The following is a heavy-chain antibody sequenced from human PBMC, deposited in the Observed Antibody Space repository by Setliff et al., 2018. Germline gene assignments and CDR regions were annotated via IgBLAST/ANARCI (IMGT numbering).Heavy chain of an antibody. Sequence: GGSLRLSCAASGFTFSNYGMTWVRQAPGKGLEWISYISTSGSTIYYADSVKGRFTISRENAKNSFYLQMNSLTAGDTAVYYCARTYCSDTSCYDYYYYMDVWGKGTTVTVSS. CDR2: ISTSGSTI. D-gene: IGHD2-2*01. V-gene: IGHV3-48*01. J-gene: IGHJ6*03. CDR3: ARTYCSDTSCYDYYYYMDV. CDR1: GFTFSNYG.